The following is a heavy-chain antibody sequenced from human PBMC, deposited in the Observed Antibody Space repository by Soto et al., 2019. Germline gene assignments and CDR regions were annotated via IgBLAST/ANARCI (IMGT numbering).Heavy chain of an antibody. CDR1: GFTFSDYA. CDR3: AKGGRQWLVTSDFNY. V-gene: IGHV3-30*18. D-gene: IGHD6-19*01. Sequence: VPLVESGGGVVQPGRSLRLSCAASGFTFSDYAMHWVRQAPGKGLEWVAVVSHDGRNTHYADSVKGRFTISRDSSQTTVSLEMTSLRAEDTAVYYCAKGGRQWLVTSDFNYWGQGALVTVSS. J-gene: IGHJ4*02. CDR2: VSHDGRNT.